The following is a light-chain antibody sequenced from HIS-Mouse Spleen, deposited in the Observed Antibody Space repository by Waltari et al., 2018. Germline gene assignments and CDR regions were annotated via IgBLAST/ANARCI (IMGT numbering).Light chain of an antibody. CDR2: EGS. Sequence: QSALTQPASVSGSPGQSITISCPGTSSDVGSYNLAPWYQQHPGKAPQLMIYEGSKRPSGVSNRFSGSKSGNTASLTISGLQAEDEADYYCCSYAGSSTWVFGGGTKLTVL. V-gene: IGLV2-23*01. J-gene: IGLJ3*02. CDR1: SSDVGSYNL. CDR3: CSYAGSSTWV.